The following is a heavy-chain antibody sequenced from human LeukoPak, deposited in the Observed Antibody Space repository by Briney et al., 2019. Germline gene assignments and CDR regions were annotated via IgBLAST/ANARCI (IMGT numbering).Heavy chain of an antibody. CDR2: ISSGDST. D-gene: IGHD4-17*01. CDR1: GFTVSSNY. Sequence: GGSLRLSCAASGFTVSSNYMSWVRQAPGQGLEWVSLISSGDSTYYADSVKGRFTISRDKSKNTLYLQMNSLRAEDTAVYYRARDETTVTSSIDYWGQGTLVTVSS. J-gene: IGHJ4*02. V-gene: IGHV3-66*01. CDR3: ARDETTVTSSIDY.